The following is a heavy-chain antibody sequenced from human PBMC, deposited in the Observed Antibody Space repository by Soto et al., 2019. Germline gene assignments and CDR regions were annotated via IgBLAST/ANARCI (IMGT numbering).Heavy chain of an antibody. J-gene: IGHJ4*02. CDR1: GFSFMQHT. V-gene: IGHV3-23*01. D-gene: IGHD6-6*01. CDR2: VGGTNDYT. Sequence: GGSLRLSCAASGFSFMQHTMSWVRQAPGKGLEWVAAVGGTNDYTWYPDSAEGRFTISRDNSKNTLFLQMNSLRAEDTAVYYCARGSASSRPYYFDYWGQGTLVTVSS. CDR3: ARGSASSRPYYFDY.